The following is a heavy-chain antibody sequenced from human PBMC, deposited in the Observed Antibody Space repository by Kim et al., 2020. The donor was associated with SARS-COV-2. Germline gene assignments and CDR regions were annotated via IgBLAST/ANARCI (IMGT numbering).Heavy chain of an antibody. D-gene: IGHD2-21*01. V-gene: IGHV3-21*01. CDR1: GFTFSSYS. Sequence: GGSLRLSCAASGFTFSSYSMNWVRQAPGKGLEWVSSISSSSSYIYYADSVKGRFTISRDNAKNSLYLQMNSLRAEDTAVYYCARDPSGCGGDCYYFDYWGQGTLVTVSS. J-gene: IGHJ4*02. CDR3: ARDPSGCGGDCYYFDY. CDR2: ISSSSSYI.